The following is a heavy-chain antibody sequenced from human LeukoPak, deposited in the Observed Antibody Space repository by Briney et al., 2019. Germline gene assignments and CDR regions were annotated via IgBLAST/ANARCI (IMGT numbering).Heavy chain of an antibody. CDR2: ISSSGSTI. CDR1: GFTFSSYE. V-gene: IGHV3-48*03. D-gene: IGHD2-2*02. Sequence: GGSLRLSCAASGFTFSSYEMNWVRQAPGKGLEWVSYISSSGSTIYYADSVKGRFTISRDNAKNSLYLQMNSLRAVDTAVYYCARVGCSSTSCYTPYYFDYWGQGTLVTVSS. J-gene: IGHJ4*02. CDR3: ARVGCSSTSCYTPYYFDY.